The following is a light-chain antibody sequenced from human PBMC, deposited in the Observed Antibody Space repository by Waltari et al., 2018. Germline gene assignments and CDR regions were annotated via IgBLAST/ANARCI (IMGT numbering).Light chain of an antibody. Sequence: DIVLTQSPGTLSLSPGERATLSCRASQSVNRYLACYQHKPGQAPRLLIYDASNRATGIPARFSGSGSGTDFTLTISSLEPEDFAVYYCQQRANWPPVTFGQGTRLEIK. CDR2: DAS. J-gene: IGKJ5*01. CDR1: QSVNRY. V-gene: IGKV3-11*01. CDR3: QQRANWPPVT.